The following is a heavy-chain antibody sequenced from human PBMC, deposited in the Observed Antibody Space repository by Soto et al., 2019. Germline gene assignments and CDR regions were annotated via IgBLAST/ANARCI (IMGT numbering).Heavy chain of an antibody. CDR1: GGSIGSYY. V-gene: IGHV4-59*01. J-gene: IGHJ4*02. CDR2: IYYSGST. Sequence: PSETLSLTCTVSGGSIGSYYWSWIRQPPGKGLEWIGYIYYSGSTNYNPSLKSRVTISVDTSKNQFSLKLSSVTAADTAVYYCARGIAAAVYYFDYWGQENLVTVSS. D-gene: IGHD6-13*01. CDR3: ARGIAAAVYYFDY.